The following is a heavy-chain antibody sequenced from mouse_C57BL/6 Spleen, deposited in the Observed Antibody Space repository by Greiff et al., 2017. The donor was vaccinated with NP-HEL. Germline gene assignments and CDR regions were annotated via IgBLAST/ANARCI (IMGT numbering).Heavy chain of an antibody. CDR2: INPSSGYT. J-gene: IGHJ4*01. CDR1: GYTFTSYW. CDR3: AREAYYSNYVDAMDY. D-gene: IGHD2-5*01. V-gene: IGHV1-7*01. Sequence: VQLQQSGAELAKPGASVKLSCKASGYTFTSYWMHWVKQRPGPGLEWIGYINPSSGYTKYNQKFKDKATLTADKSSSTAYMQRSSLTYEDSAVYYCAREAYYSNYVDAMDYWGQGTSVTVSS.